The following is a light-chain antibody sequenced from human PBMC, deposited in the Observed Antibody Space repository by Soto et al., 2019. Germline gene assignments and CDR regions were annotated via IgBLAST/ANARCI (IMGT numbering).Light chain of an antibody. CDR2: NND. CDR1: DYNIGPNT. V-gene: IGLV1-44*01. J-gene: IGLJ1*01. Sequence: QSALTQAPSASGTPGQRHNIFCSGGDYNIGPNTVNWSRQVPGTAPKLLIHNNDQRPSGVPDRISGSKSGTSASLAISGLHSDDGADYYCAAWDDSLNAYVFGIGTKVTVL. CDR3: AAWDDSLNAYV.